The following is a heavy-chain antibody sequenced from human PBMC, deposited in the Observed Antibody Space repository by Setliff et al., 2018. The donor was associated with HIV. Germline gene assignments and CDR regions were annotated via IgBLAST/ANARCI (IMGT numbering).Heavy chain of an antibody. CDR1: GGTFSSYA. V-gene: IGHV1-69*10. CDR2: IIPILGIA. CDR3: ARDTSRYSGYDYPPNYYYGMDV. D-gene: IGHD5-12*01. Sequence: SVKVSCKASGGTFSSYAISWVRQAPGQGLEWMGGIIPILGIANYAQKFQGRVTITADKSTSTAYMELSSLRSEDTAVYYCARDTSRYSGYDYPPNYYYGMDVWGQGTTVTVSS. J-gene: IGHJ6*02.